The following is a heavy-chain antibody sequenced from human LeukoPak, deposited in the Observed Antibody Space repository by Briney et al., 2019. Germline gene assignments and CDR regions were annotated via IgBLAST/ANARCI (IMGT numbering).Heavy chain of an antibody. V-gene: IGHV2-5*01. Sequence: SGPTLVKPTQTLTLTCTFSGFSPSTSGVGVGWIRQPPGKALEWLALIYWNDDKRYSPSLKSRLTITKDTSKNQVVLTMTNMDPVDTATYYCAHSASYYDILTGYPKHYFDYWGQGTLVTVSS. CDR1: GFSPSTSGVG. D-gene: IGHD3-9*01. CDR3: AHSASYYDILTGYPKHYFDY. J-gene: IGHJ4*02. CDR2: IYWNDDK.